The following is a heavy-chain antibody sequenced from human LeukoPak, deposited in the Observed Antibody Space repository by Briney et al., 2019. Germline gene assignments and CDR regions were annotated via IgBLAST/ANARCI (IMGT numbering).Heavy chain of an antibody. D-gene: IGHD5-24*01. CDR3: ASWEDGYNYSNAFDI. V-gene: IGHV4-59*01. Sequence: SETLSLTCAVYGGTISSYYWSWIRQPPGKGLEGIGYIYYSGSTNYNPSLKSRVTISVDTSKNQFSLQLSSVTAADTAVYYCASWEDGYNYSNAFDIWGQGTMVTVSS. CDR2: IYYSGST. CDR1: GGTISSYY. J-gene: IGHJ3*02.